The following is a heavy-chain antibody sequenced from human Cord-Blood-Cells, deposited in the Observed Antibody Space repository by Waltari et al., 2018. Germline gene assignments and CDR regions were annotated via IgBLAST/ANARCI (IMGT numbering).Heavy chain of an antibody. D-gene: IGHD3-9*01. J-gene: IGHJ3*02. V-gene: IGHV1-2*02. CDR1: GYTFTGYY. Sequence: QVQLVQSGAEVKKPGASVKVSCKASGYTFTGYYMHWVRQAPGQGLEWMGWINPNSGGTNNAQKFQGRVTMTRETSISTAYMELSRLRSDDTAVYYCARQDWADAFDIWGQGTMVTDSS. CDR3: ARQDWADAFDI. CDR2: INPNSGGT.